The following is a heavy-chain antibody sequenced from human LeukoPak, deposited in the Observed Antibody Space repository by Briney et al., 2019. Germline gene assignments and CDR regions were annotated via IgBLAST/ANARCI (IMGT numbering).Heavy chain of an antibody. CDR3: ARSEYQLLGLPYYYYGMDV. J-gene: IGHJ6*02. V-gene: IGHV3-7*01. CDR1: GFTFSTYT. D-gene: IGHD2-2*01. Sequence: GGSLRLSCAASGFTFSTYTMDWVRQAPGKGLEWVANIKQDGSEKYYVDSVKGRFTISRDNAKNSLYLQMNSLRAEDTAVYYCARSEYQLLGLPYYYYGMDVWGQGTTVTVSS. CDR2: IKQDGSEK.